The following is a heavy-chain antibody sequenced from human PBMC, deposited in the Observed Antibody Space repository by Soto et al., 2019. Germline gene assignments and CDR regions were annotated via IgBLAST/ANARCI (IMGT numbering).Heavy chain of an antibody. D-gene: IGHD4-17*01. CDR1: GFTFSSYA. J-gene: IGHJ5*02. V-gene: IGHV3-23*01. CDR3: AKAAVYGDYPPGWFDP. CDR2: ISGSGGST. Sequence: EVQLLESGGGLVQPGGSLRLSCAASGFTFSSYAMSWVRQAPGKGLEWVSAISGSGGSTYYADSVKGRFTISRDNSKNTLYLQMNSLRAEDTAVYYCAKAAVYGDYPPGWFDPWGQGTLVTVSS.